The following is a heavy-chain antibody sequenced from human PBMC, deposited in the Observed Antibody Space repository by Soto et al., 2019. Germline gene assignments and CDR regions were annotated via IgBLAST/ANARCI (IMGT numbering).Heavy chain of an antibody. D-gene: IGHD5-12*01. CDR1: GGSSSSSAFY. CDR2: MYYSGTT. J-gene: IGHJ5*02. CDR3: AVVASTGNWFDP. Sequence: QLQLQESGPGLVKPSETLSLTCTVSGGSSSSSAFYWGWLRQPPGKGLDFIGSMYYSGTTYYNPSLKHRITISVDTSKIQFSLKLISVTAADTAVYYCAVVASTGNWFDPWGQGALVTVSS. V-gene: IGHV4-39*01.